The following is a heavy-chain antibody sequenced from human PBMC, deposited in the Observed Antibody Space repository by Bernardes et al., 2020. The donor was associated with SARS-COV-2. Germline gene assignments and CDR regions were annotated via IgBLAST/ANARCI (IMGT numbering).Heavy chain of an antibody. CDR1: GFTFSSYC. D-gene: IGHD6-19*01. V-gene: IGHV3-33*01. Sequence: GSLRLSCAASGFTFSSYCMHWVRQAPGKGLDWVAVIWYDGSNKYYADPVKGRFTISRHNAKNSLSLQMNSLRDENTAVYYCATDGTVAEFDYWGQGSLGTVSS. CDR3: ATDGTVAEFDY. CDR2: IWYDGSNK. J-gene: IGHJ4*02.